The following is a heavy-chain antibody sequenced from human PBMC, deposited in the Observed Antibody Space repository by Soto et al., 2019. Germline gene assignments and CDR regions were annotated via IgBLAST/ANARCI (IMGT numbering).Heavy chain of an antibody. CDR2: IYYSGDT. CDR1: GGSISSGGYY. V-gene: IGHV4-31*03. Sequence: SETLSLTCTVSGGSISSGGYYWGWIRQHPGKGLEWIGYIYYSGDTYSNPSLKSRITMSVDTSKNQFSLKLSSVTAADTAVYFCTRGAWESYYQDYWGQGTLVTVSS. J-gene: IGHJ4*02. D-gene: IGHD1-26*01. CDR3: TRGAWESYYQDY.